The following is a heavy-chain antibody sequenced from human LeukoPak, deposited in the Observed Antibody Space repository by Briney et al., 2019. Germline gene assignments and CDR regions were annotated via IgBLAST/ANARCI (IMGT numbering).Heavy chain of an antibody. D-gene: IGHD1-14*01. Sequence: GGSLRLSCAASGFTFSNYGMHWVRQAPGKGLEWVAVISYDGSNKYYADSVKGRFTISRDNSKNTLYLQMNSLRSDDTAVYYCASLARGNWGQGTLVTVSS. V-gene: IGHV3-30*03. CDR1: GFTFSNYG. CDR3: ASLARGN. CDR2: ISYDGSNK. J-gene: IGHJ4*02.